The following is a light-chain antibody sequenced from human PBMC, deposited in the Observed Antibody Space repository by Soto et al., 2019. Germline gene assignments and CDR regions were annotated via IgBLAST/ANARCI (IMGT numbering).Light chain of an antibody. V-gene: IGLV2-14*01. Sequence: QSVLTQPASVSGSPGQPITISCTGTSSDVGGYSYVSWYQQHPGKAPKLMIYDVSNRPSGVSNRFSGSKSGNTASLTISGLQAEDEADYYCSSYTSSSTLYVFGTGTKVTVL. CDR1: SSDVGGYSY. CDR2: DVS. CDR3: SSYTSSSTLYV. J-gene: IGLJ1*01.